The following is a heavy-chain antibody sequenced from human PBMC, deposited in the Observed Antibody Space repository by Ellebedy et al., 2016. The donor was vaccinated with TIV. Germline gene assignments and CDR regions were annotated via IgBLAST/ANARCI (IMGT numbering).Heavy chain of an antibody. V-gene: IGHV3-30*18. Sequence: GESLKISCAASGFTFSSYGMHWVRQAPGKGLEWVAVISYDGSNKYYADSVKGRFTISRDNSKNTLYLQMNSLRAEDTAVYYCAKVRRGYDSGSEDRMWGQGTLVTVSS. CDR2: ISYDGSNK. CDR1: GFTFSSYG. D-gene: IGHD5-12*01. CDR3: AKVRRGYDSGSEDRM. J-gene: IGHJ4*02.